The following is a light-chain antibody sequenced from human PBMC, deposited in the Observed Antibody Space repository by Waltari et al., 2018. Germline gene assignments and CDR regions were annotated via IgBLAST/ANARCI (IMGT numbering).Light chain of an antibody. CDR1: QSLVHSDGNTY. CDR2: KVS. CDR3: MQGTHWPYT. J-gene: IGKJ2*01. V-gene: IGKV2-30*02. Sequence: DVVMTQSPLSLPVTLGQPASIPCKPSQSLVHSDGNTYLQWFQQRPGQSPRRLIYKVSYRDSGVPDRFSGSGSGTDFTLKISRVEAEDVGVYYCMQGTHWPYTFGQGTKLDIK.